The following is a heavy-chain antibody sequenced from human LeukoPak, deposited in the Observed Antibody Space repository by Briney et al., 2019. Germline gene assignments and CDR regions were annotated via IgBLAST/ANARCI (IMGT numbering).Heavy chain of an antibody. J-gene: IGHJ4*02. CDR3: ARFRIAAAGFDY. D-gene: IGHD6-13*01. V-gene: IGHV4-38-2*01. CDR1: GYSISSGYY. Sequence: TSETLSLTCAVSGYSISSGYYWGWIRQPPGKGLEWIGSIYHSGSTYYNPSLKSLVTISVDTSKNQFSLKLSSVTAADTAVYYCARFRIAAAGFDYWGQGTLVTVSS. CDR2: IYHSGST.